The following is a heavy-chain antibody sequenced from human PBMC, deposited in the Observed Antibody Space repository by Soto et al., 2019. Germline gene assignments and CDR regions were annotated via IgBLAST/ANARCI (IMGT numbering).Heavy chain of an antibody. CDR1: GFTFSSYA. CDR2: ISYDGSNK. Sequence: QVQLVESGGGVVQPGRSLRLSCAASGFTFSSYAMHWVRQAPGKGLEWVAVISYDGSNKYYADSVKGRFTISRDNSKNTLYLPMNSLRAEDTAVYYCARGHQYPRGGSSGSSFLYYYGMDVWGQGTTVTVSS. V-gene: IGHV3-30-3*01. CDR3: ARGHQYPRGGSSGSSFLYYYGMDV. J-gene: IGHJ6*02. D-gene: IGHD6-13*01.